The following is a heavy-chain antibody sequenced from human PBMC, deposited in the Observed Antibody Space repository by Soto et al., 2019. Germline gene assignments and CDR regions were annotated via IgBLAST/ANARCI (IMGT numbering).Heavy chain of an antibody. CDR1: GGPFSYYY. CDR2: INHSGIT. V-gene: IGHV4-34*01. CDR3: ARGRLEWLLLGYGVDV. Sequence: SETLSLTCAVSGGPFSYYYGTWIRQAPGKGLEWIGEINHSGITYYNPSLKSRVTISVDTSKNEFSLKLRSVTAADTAMYYCARGRLEWLLLGYGVDVWGQGTMVTVSS. J-gene: IGHJ6*02. D-gene: IGHD3-3*01.